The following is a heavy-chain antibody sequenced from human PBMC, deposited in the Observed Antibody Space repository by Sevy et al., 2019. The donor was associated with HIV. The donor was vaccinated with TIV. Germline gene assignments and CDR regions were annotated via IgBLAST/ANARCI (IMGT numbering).Heavy chain of an antibody. Sequence: SETLSLTCTVSGGSISSGDYYWSWIRQPPGKGLEWIGYIYYSGSTYYNPSLKSRVTISVDTSKNQFSLKLSSVTAADTAVYYCARGRSVEYSYGRLYFDYWGQGTLVTVSS. CDR2: IYYSGST. V-gene: IGHV4-30-4*01. CDR3: ARGRSVEYSYGRLYFDY. D-gene: IGHD5-18*01. J-gene: IGHJ4*02. CDR1: GGSISSGDYY.